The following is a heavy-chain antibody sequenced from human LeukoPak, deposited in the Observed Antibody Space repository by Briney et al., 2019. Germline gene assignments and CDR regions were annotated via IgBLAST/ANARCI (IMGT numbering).Heavy chain of an antibody. CDR2: IYYSGST. D-gene: IGHD3-22*01. Sequence: SETLSLTCTVSGGSISSYYWSWIRQPPGKGLEWIGYIYYSGSTNYNPSLKSRVTISVDTSKNQFSLKLSSVTAADTAVYYCERDYYDSNGYLSHWGQGTLVTVSS. V-gene: IGHV4-59*01. J-gene: IGHJ4*02. CDR1: GGSISSYY. CDR3: ERDYYDSNGYLSH.